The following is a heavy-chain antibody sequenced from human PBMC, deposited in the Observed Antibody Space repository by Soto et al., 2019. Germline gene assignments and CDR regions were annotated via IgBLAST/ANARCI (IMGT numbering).Heavy chain of an antibody. J-gene: IGHJ4*02. CDR1: GGSFSGYY. CDR3: ARETPYSSSWYHDY. V-gene: IGHV4-34*01. D-gene: IGHD6-13*01. CDR2: INHSGST. Sequence: QVQLQQWGAGLLKPSETLSLTCAVYGGSFSGYYWSWIRQPPGKGLEWIGEINHSGSTNYNPSLKRRVTISVDTSKNQFSLKLSSATAADTAVYYCARETPYSSSWYHDYWGQGTLVTVSS.